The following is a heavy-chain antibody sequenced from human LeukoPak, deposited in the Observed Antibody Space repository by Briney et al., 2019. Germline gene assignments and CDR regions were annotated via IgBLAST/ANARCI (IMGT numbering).Heavy chain of an antibody. CDR3: AKDLAMIVVVITTLGD. CDR2: ISSGSTYI. CDR1: GFTFSSYT. Sequence: PGGSLRLSCAASGFTFSSYTMNWVRQAPGKGLEWVSSISSGSTYIYYADSVKGRFTISRDNAKNSLYLQMSSLRAEDTAVYYCAKDLAMIVVVITTLGDWGQGTLVTVSS. J-gene: IGHJ4*02. D-gene: IGHD3-22*01. V-gene: IGHV3-21*01.